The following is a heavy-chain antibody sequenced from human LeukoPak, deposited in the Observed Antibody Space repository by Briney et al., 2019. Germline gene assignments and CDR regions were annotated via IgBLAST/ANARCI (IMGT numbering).Heavy chain of an antibody. CDR2: VDPEDGET. V-gene: IGHV1-69-2*01. J-gene: IGHJ4*02. CDR1: GYTFTDYY. D-gene: IGHD6-13*01. Sequence: ASVKISCKASGYTFTDYYMHWVQQAPGKGLEWMGLVDPEDGETIYAEKFQGRVTITADTSTDTAYMELSSLRSEDTAVYYCATVHSSSWYFAIDYWGRGTLVSVSS. CDR3: ATVHSSSWYFAIDY.